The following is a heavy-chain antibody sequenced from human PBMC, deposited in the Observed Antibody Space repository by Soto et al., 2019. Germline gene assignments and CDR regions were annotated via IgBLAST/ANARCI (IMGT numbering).Heavy chain of an antibody. J-gene: IGHJ4*02. Sequence: EVQLVESGGGLVQPGGSLRLSCAACGFTVSSNYMIWVRQAPWKGLEWVSLIYSGGGTYYADFVKGRFTISKDNSKNTLYLQMNSLRAEHTAVYYCARDEAAEHWGQGTLVSVSS. CDR3: ARDEAAEH. CDR1: GFTVSSNY. CDR2: IYSGGGT. V-gene: IGHV3-66*01. D-gene: IGHD6-25*01.